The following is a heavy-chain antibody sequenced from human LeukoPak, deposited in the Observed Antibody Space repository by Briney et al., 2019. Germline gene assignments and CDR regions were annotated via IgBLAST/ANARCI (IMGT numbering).Heavy chain of an antibody. CDR2: ISYDGSNK. J-gene: IGHJ6*02. Sequence: GGSLRLSCAASGFTFSSYGVHWVRQAPGKGLEWVAVISYDGSNKYYADSVKGRFTISRDNSKNTLYLQMNSLRAEDTAVYYCAKDSGSGYDSDYYYGMDVWGQGTTVTVSS. CDR3: AKDSGSGYDSDYYYGMDV. V-gene: IGHV3-30*18. D-gene: IGHD5-12*01. CDR1: GFTFSSYG.